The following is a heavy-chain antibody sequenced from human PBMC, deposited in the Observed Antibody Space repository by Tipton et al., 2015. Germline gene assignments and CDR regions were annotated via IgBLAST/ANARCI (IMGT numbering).Heavy chain of an antibody. CDR2: IYYSGGT. CDR1: GGSISSGGYY. CDR3: ARAQPGYSSGWTRAFDI. Sequence: TLSLTCTVSGGSISSGGYYWSWIRQNPGKGLEWIGYIYYSGGTYYNPSLKSRVTISVDTSKNQFSLKLSSVTAANTAVYYCARAQPGYSSGWTRAFDIWGQGTMVTVSP. J-gene: IGHJ3*02. V-gene: IGHV4-31*03. D-gene: IGHD6-19*01.